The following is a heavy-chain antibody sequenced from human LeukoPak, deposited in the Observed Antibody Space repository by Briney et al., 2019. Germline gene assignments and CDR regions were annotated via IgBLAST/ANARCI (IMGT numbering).Heavy chain of an antibody. Sequence: PGGSLRLSCAASGFTFSSYAMHWVRQAPGKGLEWVAVISYDGSNKYYADSVKGRFTISRDNSKNTLYLQMNSLRAEDTAVYYCARDLYSSGYYYNDAFDIWGQGTMVTVSS. J-gene: IGHJ3*02. D-gene: IGHD3-22*01. V-gene: IGHV3-30-3*01. CDR1: GFTFSSYA. CDR2: ISYDGSNK. CDR3: ARDLYSSGYYYNDAFDI.